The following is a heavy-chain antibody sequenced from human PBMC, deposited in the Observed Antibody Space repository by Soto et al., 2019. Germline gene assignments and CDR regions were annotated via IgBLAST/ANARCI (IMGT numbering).Heavy chain of an antibody. CDR3: EKEAIPEQYRDTIFDY. V-gene: IGHV3-23*01. J-gene: IGHJ4*02. CDR1: GFSINNYA. D-gene: IGHD4-17*01. CDR2: FSAGGRA. Sequence: VQLLESGGAFVQPGGSLRLSCAASGFSINNYAVSWVRQAPGKGLEWVSTFSAGGRAYYADSVRGRFSVARDRSQDNVDPQNSGLRPQGSGVYYCEKEAIPEQYRDTIFDYWGQGTRVTVSS.